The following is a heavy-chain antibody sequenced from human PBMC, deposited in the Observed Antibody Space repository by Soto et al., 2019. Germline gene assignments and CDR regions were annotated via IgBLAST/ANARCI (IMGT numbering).Heavy chain of an antibody. J-gene: IGHJ6*02. CDR1: GFTFSTYW. CDR2: IKEDGSEK. Sequence: EVQLVGSGGGLVQPGGSLRLSCAASGFTFSTYWMSWVRQAPGKGLEWVANIKEDGSEKYYVDSVEGRFTISRDNAKNSLYPQMTSLRAEDTALYYCARGWGYFDSSGFPYLYAMDVWGQGTTVTVSS. D-gene: IGHD3-22*01. CDR3: ARGWGYFDSSGFPYLYAMDV. V-gene: IGHV3-7*01.